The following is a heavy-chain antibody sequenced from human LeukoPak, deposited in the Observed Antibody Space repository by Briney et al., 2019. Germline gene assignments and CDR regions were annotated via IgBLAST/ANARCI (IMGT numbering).Heavy chain of an antibody. V-gene: IGHV4-31*03. CDR2: IYYSGST. Sequence: SETLSLTCTVSGGSISSGGYYWSWIRQHPGKGLEWIGYIYYSGSTYYNPSLKSRVTISVDTSKNQFSLKLSSVTAADTAVYYCARGEYTAMVKGGLRYWGQGTLVTVSS. D-gene: IGHD5-18*01. CDR3: ARGEYTAMVKGGLRY. CDR1: GGSISSGGYY. J-gene: IGHJ4*02.